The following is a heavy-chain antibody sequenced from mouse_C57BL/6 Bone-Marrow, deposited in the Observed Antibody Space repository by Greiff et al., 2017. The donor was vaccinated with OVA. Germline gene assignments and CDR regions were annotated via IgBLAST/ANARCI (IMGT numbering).Heavy chain of an antibody. J-gene: IGHJ4*01. CDR2: INPGSGGT. D-gene: IGHD3-2*02. CDR1: GYAFTNYL. V-gene: IGHV1-54*01. CDR3: AREGQLRLPEAMDY. Sequence: VKLQESGAELVRPGTSVKVSCKASGYAFTNYLIEWVKQRPGQGLEWIGVINPGSGGTNYNEKFKGKATLTADKSSSTAYMQLSSLTSEDSAVYFCAREGQLRLPEAMDYWGQGTSVTVSS.